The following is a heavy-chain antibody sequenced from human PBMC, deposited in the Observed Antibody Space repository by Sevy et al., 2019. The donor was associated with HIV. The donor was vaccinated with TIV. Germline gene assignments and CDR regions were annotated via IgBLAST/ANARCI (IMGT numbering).Heavy chain of an antibody. Sequence: ASVKVSCKASAHRFTDYFMYWMRQAPGQGLEWMGWINPNNGDTKYAQTFQGRVTLTRDTTMSKAYMELSRLTTDDTAVDDSAGSGAKYYDSYGYDWRDPWGQGTLVTVSS. J-gene: IGHJ5*02. D-gene: IGHD3-22*01. CDR1: AHRFTDYF. V-gene: IGHV1-2*02. CDR3: AGSGAKYYDSYGYDWRDP. CDR2: INPNNGDT.